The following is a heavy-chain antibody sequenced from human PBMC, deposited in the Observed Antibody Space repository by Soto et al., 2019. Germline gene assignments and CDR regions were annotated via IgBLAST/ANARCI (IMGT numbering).Heavy chain of an antibody. V-gene: IGHV1-69*13. CDR2: IIPIFGTA. D-gene: IGHD3-16*01. Sequence: GASVKVSCKASGGTFSSYAISWVRQAPGQGLEWMGGIIPIFGTANYAQKFQGRVTITADESTSTAYMELSSLRSEDTAVYYCARDKTPPYGLFDYWGQGTLVTVSS. CDR1: GGTFSSYA. J-gene: IGHJ4*02. CDR3: ARDKTPPYGLFDY.